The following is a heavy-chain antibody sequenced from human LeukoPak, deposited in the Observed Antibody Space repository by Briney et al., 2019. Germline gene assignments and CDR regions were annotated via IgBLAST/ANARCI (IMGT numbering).Heavy chain of an antibody. J-gene: IGHJ4*02. V-gene: IGHV1-69*05. CDR2: IIPIFGTA. CDR3: ASDPPHYYGSGSLFDY. CDR1: GGTFSSYA. Sequence: SVKVSCKASGGTFSSYAISWVRQAPGQGLEGMGGIIPIFGTANYAQKFQGRVTITTDESTSTAYTELSSLRSEDTAVYYCASDPPHYYGSGSLFDYWGQGTLVTVSS. D-gene: IGHD3-10*01.